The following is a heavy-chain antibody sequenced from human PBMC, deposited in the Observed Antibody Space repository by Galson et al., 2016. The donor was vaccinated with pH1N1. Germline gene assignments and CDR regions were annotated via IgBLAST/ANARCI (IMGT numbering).Heavy chain of an antibody. CDR1: GFTLGDFY. J-gene: IGHJ4*02. CDR3: TRENHHKFDY. CDR2: ITKRPEGYTT. V-gene: IGHV3-72*01. Sequence: SLRLSCAASGFTLGDFYMDWVRQAPGKGLEWVGRITKRPEGYTTQDAASVRGRFIISREDSEDLLYLQMNSLTTEDTAVYYCTRENHHKFDYWGQGTLVTVSS.